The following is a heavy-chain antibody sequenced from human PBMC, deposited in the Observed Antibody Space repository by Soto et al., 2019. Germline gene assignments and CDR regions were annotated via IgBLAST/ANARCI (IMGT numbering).Heavy chain of an antibody. CDR1: GFTFSSSW. V-gene: IGHV3-74*01. CDR2: SNGDGGGT. Sequence: EVQLVESGGGLVQPGGSLRLSCAASGFTFSSSWMHWVRQAPGKGLVWVSRSNGDGGGTSYVDSVKGLFAISRDNAKNTPYLQMNSLRADDTAVYYCASSFSEGLWGQGTMVTVSS. J-gene: IGHJ4*02. CDR3: ASSFSEGL. D-gene: IGHD3-16*01.